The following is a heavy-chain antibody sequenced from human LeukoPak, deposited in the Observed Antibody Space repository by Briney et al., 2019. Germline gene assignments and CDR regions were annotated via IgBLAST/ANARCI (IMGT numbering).Heavy chain of an antibody. D-gene: IGHD5-12*01. CDR1: GFAFGSYA. J-gene: IGHJ4*02. Sequence: PGGSLRLSCTASGFAFGSYAMAWVRLAPGKGLEGVAAIGSGYDRVHEDSVKGRFTISRDNSKSPLYLQMDNLRPEDTAVYFCAKSAGVATIYFDSWGQGAQVTVSS. CDR3: AKSAGVATIYFDS. V-gene: IGHV3-23*01. CDR2: IGSGYDR.